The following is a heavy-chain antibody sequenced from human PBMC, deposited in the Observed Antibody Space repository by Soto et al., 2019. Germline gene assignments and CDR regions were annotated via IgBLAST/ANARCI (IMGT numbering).Heavy chain of an antibody. CDR2: INPSGGST. CDR1: GYTFTIYY. J-gene: IGHJ5*02. CDR3: ARGGYSYGYWFDP. D-gene: IGHD5-18*01. V-gene: IGHV1-46*01. Sequence: ASVKVSGKASGYTFTIYYMHCVLQSPLQGLERMGIINPSGGSTSYAQKFQGRVTMTRDTSTSTVYMELSSLRSEDTAVYYCARGGYSYGYWFDPWGQGTLVTVSS.